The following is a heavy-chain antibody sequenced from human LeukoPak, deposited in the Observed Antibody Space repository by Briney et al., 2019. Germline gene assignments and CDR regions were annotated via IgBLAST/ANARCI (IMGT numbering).Heavy chain of an antibody. CDR3: ARVPGPTYYYDSSGYYGDF. V-gene: IGHV4-39*07. CDR2: IYYSGNT. J-gene: IGHJ4*02. CDR1: GDSISTSNSY. Sequence: SETLSLTCTVSGDSISTSNSYWGWIRQPPGKALEWIGSIYYSGNTYYNPSLKSRVTISVDTSKNQFSLKLSSVTAADTAVYYCARVPGPTYYYDSSGYYGDFWGQGTLVTVSS. D-gene: IGHD3-22*01.